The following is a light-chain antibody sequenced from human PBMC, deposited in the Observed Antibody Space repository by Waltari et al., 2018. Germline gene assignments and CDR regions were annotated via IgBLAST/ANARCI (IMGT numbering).Light chain of an antibody. CDR2: GAS. CDR1: QSVRSSY. V-gene: IGKV3-20*01. Sequence: EIVLTQSTGTLSLSPGERATLSCRASQSVRSSYLAWYQQKPGQAPRLLIYGASSRATGIPDRFSGSGSGTDFTLAISRLEPEDFAVYYCQQYGSSSWTFGQGTKVEIK. CDR3: QQYGSSSWT. J-gene: IGKJ1*01.